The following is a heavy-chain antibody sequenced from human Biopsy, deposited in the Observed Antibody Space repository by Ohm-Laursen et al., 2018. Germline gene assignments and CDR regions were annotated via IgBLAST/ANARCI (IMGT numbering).Heavy chain of an antibody. CDR1: GESFNGYY. J-gene: IGHJ6*02. Sequence: GTLSLTCSGYGESFNGYYWSWIRQTLGKGLEWIGEINHSGRTNYNPSLKSRVTISVDPSKNQFSLKVRSVTAADTAVYYCVRGVDYYDPYHYYALDVWGQGTTVTVSS. D-gene: IGHD3-22*01. CDR2: INHSGRT. CDR3: VRGVDYYDPYHYYALDV. V-gene: IGHV4-34*01.